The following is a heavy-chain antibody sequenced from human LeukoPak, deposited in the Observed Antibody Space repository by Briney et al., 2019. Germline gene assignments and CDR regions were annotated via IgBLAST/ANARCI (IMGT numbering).Heavy chain of an antibody. CDR3: ARGLAYYYDSTAYFLDY. D-gene: IGHD3-22*01. J-gene: IGHJ4*02. V-gene: IGHV3-30*04. CDR1: GFTFRSYA. CDR2: ISSVGSYK. Sequence: PGGSLRLSCAASGFTFRSYAIHWVRQAPGQGLEWVTIISSVGSYKNYADSVKGRFTISRDNSKNTLYLQMNSLRPEDTAVYYCARGLAYYYDSTAYFLDYWGQGTLVTVSS.